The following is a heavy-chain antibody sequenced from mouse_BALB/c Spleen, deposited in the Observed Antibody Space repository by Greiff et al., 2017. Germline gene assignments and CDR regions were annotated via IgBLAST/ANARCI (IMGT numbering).Heavy chain of an antibody. CDR2: ISSGGST. D-gene: IGHD1-1*01. CDR1: GFTFSSYA. CDR3: ARYRPITAVVARDYAMDY. Sequence: EVQGVESGGGLVKPGGSPKLSCAASGFTFSSYAMSWVRQTPEKRLEWVASISSGGSTYYPDSVKGRFTISRDNPKNTLFLQMTSLRSEDTAMYYGARYRPITAVVARDYAMDYWGQGTSVTVSA. J-gene: IGHJ4*01. V-gene: IGHV5-6-5*01.